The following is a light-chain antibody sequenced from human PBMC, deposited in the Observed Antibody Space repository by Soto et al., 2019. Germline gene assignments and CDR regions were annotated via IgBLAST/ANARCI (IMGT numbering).Light chain of an antibody. J-gene: IGKJ1*01. Sequence: IQMTQSPSTLSASVGDGVSITCRASQRISTWLAWYQQKPGKAPKILISDASSLETGVPSRLSGSGSGTEFTLTINSMQPDDFATYYCQQYKSYWTFGQGTKVDIK. CDR3: QQYKSYWT. CDR1: QRISTW. V-gene: IGKV1-5*01. CDR2: DAS.